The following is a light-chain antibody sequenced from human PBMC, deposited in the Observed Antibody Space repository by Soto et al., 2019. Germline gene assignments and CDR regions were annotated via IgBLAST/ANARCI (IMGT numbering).Light chain of an antibody. J-gene: IGKJ3*01. V-gene: IGKV1-39*01. Sequence: DIQMTQSPSSLSASVGDRVTITCGASQSISSYLNWFQQKPGKAPKLLIYAAYSLQSGVPSRFSGSGSGKDFTLTISSLQPEDFATYYCQQSYSNPRTFGHGTKVDIK. CDR1: QSISSY. CDR2: AAY. CDR3: QQSYSNPRT.